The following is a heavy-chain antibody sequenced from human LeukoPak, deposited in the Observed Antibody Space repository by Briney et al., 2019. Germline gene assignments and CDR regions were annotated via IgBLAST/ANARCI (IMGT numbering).Heavy chain of an antibody. Sequence: PGGSLRLSCAASGFTFSSYGMHWVRQAPGKGLEWVAFIRYDGSNKYYADSAKGRFTISRDNSKNTLYLQMNSLRAEDTAVYYCAKEGSGYYYYYYMDVWGKGTTVTISS. CDR2: IRYDGSNK. J-gene: IGHJ6*03. D-gene: IGHD2-15*01. V-gene: IGHV3-30*02. CDR3: AKEGSGYYYYYYMDV. CDR1: GFTFSSYG.